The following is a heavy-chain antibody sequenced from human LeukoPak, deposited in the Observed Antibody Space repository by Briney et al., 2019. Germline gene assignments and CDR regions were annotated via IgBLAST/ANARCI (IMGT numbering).Heavy chain of an antibody. CDR3: ARDRQIAY. V-gene: IGHV3-7*01. CDR2: IKQDGSEK. Sequence: GGSLSLSCAASGFTFSNYWLTWVRQAAGQGLEWVANIKQDGSEKHYVDSVKGRFTISRDNAKNSLYLQMNSLRAEDTAVYYCARDRQIAYWGQGTLVTVSS. CDR1: GFTFSNYW. J-gene: IGHJ4*02.